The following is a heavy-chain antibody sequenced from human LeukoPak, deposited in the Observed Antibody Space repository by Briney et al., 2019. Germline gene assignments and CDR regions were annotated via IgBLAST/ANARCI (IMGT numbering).Heavy chain of an antibody. D-gene: IGHD2-2*01. V-gene: IGHV1-69*13. CDR2: IIPIFGTA. CDR3: ASLACSSTSCYWDYYYGMDV. CDR1: GGTFSSYA. J-gene: IGHJ6*02. Sequence: SVTVSFTASGGTFSSYAISWVRQAPGQGLEWMGGIIPIFGTANYAQKFQGRVTITADESTSTAYMELSSLRSEDTAVYYCASLACSSTSCYWDYYYGMDVWGQGTTVTVSS.